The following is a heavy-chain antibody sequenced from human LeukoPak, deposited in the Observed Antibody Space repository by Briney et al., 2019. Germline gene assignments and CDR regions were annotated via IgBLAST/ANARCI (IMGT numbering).Heavy chain of an antibody. V-gene: IGHV3-7*01. D-gene: IGHD3-10*01. J-gene: IGHJ6*02. CDR1: GFTFSSYW. CDR3: ARDEGDYGSGSYYGDGYYGMDV. Sequence: GGSLRLSCAASGFTFSSYWMSWVRQAPGKGLEWVANIRQDGSEKYYVDSVKGRFTISRDNAKNSLYLQMNSLRAEDTAVYYCARDEGDYGSGSYYGDGYYGMDVWGQGTTVTVSS. CDR2: IRQDGSEK.